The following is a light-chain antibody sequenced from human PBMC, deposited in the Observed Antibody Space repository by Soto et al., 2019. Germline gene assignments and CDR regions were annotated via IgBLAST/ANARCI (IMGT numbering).Light chain of an antibody. Sequence: ITISCTGTRSDVGGYNSVSWDQHHPGKAPQLLLYDVGDRPSGVSYRFSGSKSGNTASLTISGLQAADEADYSRSSHKSSMTTVFGSRTKLTV. CDR2: DVG. J-gene: IGLJ1*01. CDR3: SSHKSSMTTV. CDR1: RSDVGGYNS. V-gene: IGLV2-14*03.